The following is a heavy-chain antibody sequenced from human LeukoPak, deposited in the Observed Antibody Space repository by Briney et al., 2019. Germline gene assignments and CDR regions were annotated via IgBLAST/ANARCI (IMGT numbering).Heavy chain of an antibody. Sequence: ASVKVSCTASGYTFTGYYMHWVRQAPGQGLEWMGWINPNSGGTNYAQKFQGRVTMTRDTSISTAYMELSRLRSDDTAVYYCAREGGYSYGSNWFDPWGQGTLVTVSS. V-gene: IGHV1-2*02. CDR1: GYTFTGYY. CDR3: AREGGYSYGSNWFDP. CDR2: INPNSGGT. D-gene: IGHD5-18*01. J-gene: IGHJ5*02.